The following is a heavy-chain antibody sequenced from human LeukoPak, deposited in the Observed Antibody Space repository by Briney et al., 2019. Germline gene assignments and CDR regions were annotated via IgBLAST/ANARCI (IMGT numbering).Heavy chain of an antibody. CDR2: ISGSGGST. Sequence: GGSLRLSCAASGFTFSSYAMSWVRQAPGKGLEWVSAISGSGGSTYYADSVKGRLTISRDNSKNTLYLQMNSLRAEDTAVYYCAKDPLYYDSSGYYPSWYFDYWGQGTLVTVSS. V-gene: IGHV3-23*01. J-gene: IGHJ4*02. CDR3: AKDPLYYDSSGYYPSWYFDY. CDR1: GFTFSSYA. D-gene: IGHD3-22*01.